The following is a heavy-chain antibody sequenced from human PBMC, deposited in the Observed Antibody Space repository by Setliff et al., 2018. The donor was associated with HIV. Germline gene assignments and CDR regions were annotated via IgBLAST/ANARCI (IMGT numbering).Heavy chain of an antibody. J-gene: IGHJ3*01. CDR2: IFPADSDT. CDR3: ARHRVDTSMLVVKSPGAFDL. CDR1: GYSFGDYW. V-gene: IGHV5-51*01. D-gene: IGHD3-22*01. Sequence: ESLKISCRGFGYSFGDYWIGWVRQEPGKGLEWMGIIFPADSDTRVSPSFQGQVSISADRSTYAAFLQWTSLKASDTGMYFCARHRVDTSMLVVKSPGAFDLWGQGTLVTVSS.